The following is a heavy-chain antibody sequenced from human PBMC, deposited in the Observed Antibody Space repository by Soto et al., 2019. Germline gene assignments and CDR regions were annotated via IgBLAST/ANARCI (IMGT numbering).Heavy chain of an antibody. Sequence: PGESLKISCKNSGYSFTNYWIGWVRQMPGKGLEWMGIIYPGDSDTRYSPSFQGQVTISADKSISTAYLQWSSLKASDTAMYYCARSMTTVTTDGAFDICXQGTMVPVSS. D-gene: IGHD4-4*01. CDR2: IYPGDSDT. V-gene: IGHV5-51*01. CDR3: ARSMTTVTTDGAFDI. J-gene: IGHJ3*02. CDR1: GYSFTNYW.